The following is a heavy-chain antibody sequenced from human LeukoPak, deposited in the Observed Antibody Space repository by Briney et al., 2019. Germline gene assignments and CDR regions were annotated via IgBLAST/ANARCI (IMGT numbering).Heavy chain of an antibody. V-gene: IGHV3-30*03. Sequence: SVKGRFTISRDNSKNTLYLQMNSLRAEDTAVYYCATRRAAAGYNWFDPWGQGTLVTVSS. CDR3: ATRRAAAGYNWFDP. D-gene: IGHD6-13*01. J-gene: IGHJ5*02.